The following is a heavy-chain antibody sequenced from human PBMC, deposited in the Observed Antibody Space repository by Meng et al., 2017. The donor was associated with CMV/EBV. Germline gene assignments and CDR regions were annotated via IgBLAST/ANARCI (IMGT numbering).Heavy chain of an antibody. Sequence: ASVKVSCKASGYTFTSYYMHWVRQAPGQGLEWMGIINPSGGSTSYAQKFQGRVTMTRDTSTSTVYMELNSLRAEDTAVYYCARVPKAYGLSGYYYYYGMDVWGQGTTVTVSS. CDR2: INPSGGST. J-gene: IGHJ6*02. CDR3: ARVPKAYGLSGYYYYYGMDV. CDR1: GYTFTSYY. D-gene: IGHD3-3*01. V-gene: IGHV1-46*01.